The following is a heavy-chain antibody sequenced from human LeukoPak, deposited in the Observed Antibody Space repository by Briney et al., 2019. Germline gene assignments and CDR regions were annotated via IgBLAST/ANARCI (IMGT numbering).Heavy chain of an antibody. D-gene: IGHD2-2*01. V-gene: IGHV3-30*02. Sequence: GGSLRLSCAASGFTFSSYGMHWVRQAPGKGLEWVAFIRYDGSNKYYADSVKGRFTISRDNSKNTLYLQMNSLRAEDTAVYYCAKIPIYCRSTSCSDVWGKGTTVTVSS. CDR1: GFTFSSYG. J-gene: IGHJ6*04. CDR2: IRYDGSNK. CDR3: AKIPIYCRSTSCSDV.